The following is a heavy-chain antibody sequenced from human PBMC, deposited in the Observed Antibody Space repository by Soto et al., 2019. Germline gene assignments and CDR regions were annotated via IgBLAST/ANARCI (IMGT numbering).Heavy chain of an antibody. J-gene: IGHJ4*02. CDR3: ARSGVVGRYFDY. CDR2: TYYTSKWYN. CDR1: GDSVSSNSAA. Sequence: QVQLQQSGPGLVKPSQTLSLACAISGDSVSSNSAAWNWIRQSPSRGLEWLGRTYYTSKWYNDYAGSVRSRITINPDTSKNRFSLQLNSVTPEDTAVYYCARSGVVGRYFDYWGQGTLVNVSS. V-gene: IGHV6-1*01. D-gene: IGHD3-3*01.